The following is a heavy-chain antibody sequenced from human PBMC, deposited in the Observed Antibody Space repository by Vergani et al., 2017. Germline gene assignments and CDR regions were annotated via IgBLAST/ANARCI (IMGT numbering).Heavy chain of an antibody. D-gene: IGHD3-3*01. J-gene: IGHJ6*02. CDR3: ARGSYYDFWSGYSMDYYYYGMDV. CDR2: IYYSGST. V-gene: IGHV4-59*01. Sequence: QVQLQESGPGLVKPSETLSLTCTVSGGSISSYYWSWIRQPPGKGLEWIGYIYYSGSTNHNPPLKSRVTISVDTSKNPFSLKLSSVTAADTAVYYCARGSYYDFWSGYSMDYYYYGMDVWGQGTTVTVSS. CDR1: GGSISSYY.